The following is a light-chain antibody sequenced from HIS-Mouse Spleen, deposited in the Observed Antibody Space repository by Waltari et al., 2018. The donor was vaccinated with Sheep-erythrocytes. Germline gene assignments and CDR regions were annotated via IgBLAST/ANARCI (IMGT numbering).Light chain of an antibody. CDR1: QSVLYSSNNKNY. V-gene: IGKV4-1*01. CDR3: QQYDNLAPPRIRPQR. J-gene: IGKJ4*01. Sequence: DIVMTQSPDSLAVSLGERATINCKSSQSVLYSSNNKNYLAWYQQKPGKAPKLLIYDASNLETGVPSRFSGSGSGTDFTFTISSLQPEDIATYYCQQYDNLAPPRIRPQRFGGGTKVEIK. CDR2: DAS.